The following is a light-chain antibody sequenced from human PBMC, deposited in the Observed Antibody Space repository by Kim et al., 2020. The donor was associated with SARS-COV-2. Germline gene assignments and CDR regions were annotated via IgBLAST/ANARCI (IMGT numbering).Light chain of an antibody. Sequence: LFPEERASLSCRASQNIFSNLAWYQQKPGQAPRLLSYDASKRATGIPARFTGSGAGTDFTLTISSLEAEDFAVYYCQQRSKRPITFGRGTRLEIK. CDR1: QNIFSN. CDR3: QQRSKRPIT. CDR2: DAS. V-gene: IGKV3-11*01. J-gene: IGKJ5*01.